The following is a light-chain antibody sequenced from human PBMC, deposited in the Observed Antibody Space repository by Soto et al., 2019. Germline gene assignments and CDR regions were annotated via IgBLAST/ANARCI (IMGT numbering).Light chain of an antibody. V-gene: IGKV3-15*01. CDR3: QQYNNWPLT. CDR1: QSVSSN. Sequence: EIVMTQSPATLSVSPGERATLSCRASQSVSSNLAWYQQKPGQAPRLLIYGASTRATGIPSRFSGSRSGTEFTLTISSLQSEDFAVYYCQQYNNWPLTFGRGTKVEIK. J-gene: IGKJ4*01. CDR2: GAS.